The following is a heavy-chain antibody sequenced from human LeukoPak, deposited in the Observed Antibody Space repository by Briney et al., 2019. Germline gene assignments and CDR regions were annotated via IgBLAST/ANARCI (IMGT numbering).Heavy chain of an antibody. J-gene: IGHJ4*02. CDR2: IYYSGST. CDR1: GASISSSSYY. D-gene: IGHD3-10*01. Sequence: SETLSLTCTVSGASISSSSYYWGWIRQPPGKGLEWIGSIYYSGSTYYNPSLKSRVTISVDTSKNQFSLKLSSVTAADTAVYYCARARILWFGATNYFDYWGQGTLVTVSS. V-gene: IGHV4-39*01. CDR3: ARARILWFGATNYFDY.